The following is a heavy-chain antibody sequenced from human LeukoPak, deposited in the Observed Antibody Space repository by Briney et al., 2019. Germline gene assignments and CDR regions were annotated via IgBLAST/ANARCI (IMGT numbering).Heavy chain of an antibody. D-gene: IGHD6-13*01. V-gene: IGHV3-64D*06. CDR1: GFTFSRYA. CDR2: ISSNGGST. J-gene: IGHJ6*02. CDR3: ARAGYSSTPWTYGMDV. Sequence: GGSLRLSCSASGFTFSRYAMHWVRQAPGKGLEYVSAISSNGGSTYYADSVKGRFTISRDNSRNTLHLQMSSLRVEDTAVYYCARAGYSSTPWTYGMDVWGQGTTVTVSS.